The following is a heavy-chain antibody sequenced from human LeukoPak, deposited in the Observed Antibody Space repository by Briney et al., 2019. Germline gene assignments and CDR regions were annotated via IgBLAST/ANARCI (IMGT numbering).Heavy chain of an antibody. Sequence: SETLSLTCAVYGGSFSGYYWYWTRQPPGKGLEWIGEINHSGSTNYNPSLKSRVTISVDTSKNQFSLKLSSVTAADTAVYYCARVPEYYDSSFFDYWGQGTLVTVSS. CDR1: GGSFSGYY. D-gene: IGHD3-22*01. J-gene: IGHJ4*02. V-gene: IGHV4-34*01. CDR3: ARVPEYYDSSFFDY. CDR2: INHSGST.